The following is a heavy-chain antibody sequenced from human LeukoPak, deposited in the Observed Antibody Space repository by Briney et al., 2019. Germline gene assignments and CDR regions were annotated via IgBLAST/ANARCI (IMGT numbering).Heavy chain of an antibody. Sequence: ASVKVSCKASGYTFTSYDINWVRQATGQGLEWMGWMNPNSGNTGYAQKFQGRVTITADESTSTAYMELSSLRSEDTAVYYCARVGYDFWSGYYTYYFDYWGQGTLVTVSS. J-gene: IGHJ4*02. D-gene: IGHD3-3*01. CDR1: GYTFTSYD. CDR3: ARVGYDFWSGYYTYYFDY. V-gene: IGHV1-8*01. CDR2: MNPNSGNT.